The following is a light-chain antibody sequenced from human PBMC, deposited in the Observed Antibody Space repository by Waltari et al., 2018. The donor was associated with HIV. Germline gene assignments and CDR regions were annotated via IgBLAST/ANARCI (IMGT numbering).Light chain of an antibody. J-gene: IGLJ3*02. CDR1: TGAVTSGHY. CDR2: DTN. Sequence: QAVVTQEPSLTVSPGGTVTLTCGSSTGAVTSGHYPYWFQQKPGQAPRTLIYDTNTNHPWTPARFSGSLLGGKAALTLSGAQPEDEAEYYCLLSYSGTRVFGGGTKLTVL. CDR3: LLSYSGTRV. V-gene: IGLV7-46*01.